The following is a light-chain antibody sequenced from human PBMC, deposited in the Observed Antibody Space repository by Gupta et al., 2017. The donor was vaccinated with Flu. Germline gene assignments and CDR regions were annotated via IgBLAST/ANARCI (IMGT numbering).Light chain of an antibody. Sequence: QSVLTQPRSVSGAPGQTVTISCTGSSSNIWSGYDVHWYQQLPGTAPKLLIYINNNRPSGVPDRFSGSKSGTSASLAITGLQAEDEADYYCQSYDSSLSGRVFGGGTNLTVL. CDR2: INN. CDR1: SSNIWSGYD. J-gene: IGLJ2*01. V-gene: IGLV1-40*01. CDR3: QSYDSSLSGRV.